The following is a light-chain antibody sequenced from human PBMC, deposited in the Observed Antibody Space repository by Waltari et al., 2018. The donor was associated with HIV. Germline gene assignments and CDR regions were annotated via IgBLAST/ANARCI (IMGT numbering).Light chain of an antibody. Sequence: DIQMTQSPSTLSASVGDRVTITCRASQSLSSWLAWYQQKPGKAPKLLIYKASSLESGVPSRFSGSGSGTEFTLTIRSLQPDDFATYYCQQYNTDPYTFGQGTKLEIK. CDR3: QQYNTDPYT. V-gene: IGKV1-5*03. CDR1: QSLSSW. J-gene: IGKJ2*01. CDR2: KAS.